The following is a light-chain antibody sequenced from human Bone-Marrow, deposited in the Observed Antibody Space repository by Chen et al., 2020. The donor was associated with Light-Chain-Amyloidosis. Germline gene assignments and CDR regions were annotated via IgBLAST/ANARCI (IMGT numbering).Light chain of an antibody. CDR3: YTYAGSATFV. Sequence: QSALTHPASVSGSPGQSITISCTGTSSNVGDYSLVSWYQQHPGKAPKLILYDGIQRPSGVSSRFSGSMSGNTASLTISGLQTEDEADYFCYTYAGSATFVVGSATTVTVL. V-gene: IGLV2-23*01. CDR2: DGI. CDR1: SSNVGDYSL. J-gene: IGLJ1*01.